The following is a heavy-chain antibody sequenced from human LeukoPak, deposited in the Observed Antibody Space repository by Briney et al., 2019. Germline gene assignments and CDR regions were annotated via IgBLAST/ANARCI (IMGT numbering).Heavy chain of an antibody. CDR1: GFTFDDYA. V-gene: IGHV3-43*02. D-gene: IGHD3-10*01. CDR2: ISGDGTST. CDR3: ARGRFGEFSKSLDF. Sequence: PGGSLRLSCTASGFTFDDYAMHWVRQAPGRGLEWLSLISGDGTSTYYADSVKGRFTVSRDNSKTSQYLQMSSLRADDTAFYYCARGRFGEFSKSLDFWGQGTLVTVSS. J-gene: IGHJ4*02.